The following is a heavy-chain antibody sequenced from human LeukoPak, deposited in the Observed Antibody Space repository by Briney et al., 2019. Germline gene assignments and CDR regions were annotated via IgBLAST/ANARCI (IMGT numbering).Heavy chain of an antibody. CDR3: ARDSPVNGIRFLEWSTTFDY. J-gene: IGHJ4*02. D-gene: IGHD3-3*01. CDR2: ISGSSSYI. Sequence: GGSLRLSCAASGFTFSSYSMNWVRQAPGKGLEWVSSISGSSSYIYYADSVKGRFTISRDNAKNSLYLQMNSLRAEDTAVYYCARDSPVNGIRFLEWSTTFDYWGQGTLVTVSS. V-gene: IGHV3-21*01. CDR1: GFTFSSYS.